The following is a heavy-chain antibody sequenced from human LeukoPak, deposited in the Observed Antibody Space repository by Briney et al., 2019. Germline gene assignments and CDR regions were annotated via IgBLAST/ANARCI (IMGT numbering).Heavy chain of an antibody. Sequence: SETLSLTCTVSGGSISSGGYYWSWLRQPPGTGLEWIAYRESNGYTEYYPSLMSRVKISLDTSKNQLSLKLTSVTAADTAVYYCARGVYGAYFDFWGQGTLVTVSS. CDR2: RESNGYT. CDR1: GGSISSGGYY. CDR3: ARGVYGAYFDF. J-gene: IGHJ4*02. V-gene: IGHV4-61*08. D-gene: IGHD4-17*01.